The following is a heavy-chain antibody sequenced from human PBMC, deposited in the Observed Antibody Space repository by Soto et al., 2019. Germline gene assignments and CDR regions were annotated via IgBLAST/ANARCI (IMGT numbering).Heavy chain of an antibody. CDR1: GYTFTGYY. D-gene: IGHD4-17*01. CDR2: INPNSGGT. V-gene: IGHV1-2*04. J-gene: IGHJ6*02. CDR3: ARDFPSHGVTTNDYGDLNLYGMDV. Sequence: GASVKVSCKASGYTFTGYYMHWVRQAPGQGLEWMGWINPNSGGTNYAQKFQGWVTMTRDTSISTAYMELSRLRSDDTAVYYCARDFPSHGVTTNDYGDLNLYGMDVWGQGTTVTVSS.